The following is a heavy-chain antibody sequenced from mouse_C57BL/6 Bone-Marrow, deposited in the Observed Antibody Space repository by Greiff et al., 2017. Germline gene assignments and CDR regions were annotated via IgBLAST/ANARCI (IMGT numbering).Heavy chain of an antibody. CDR2: ISSGSSTI. CDR3: ARLRSYCDY. J-gene: IGHJ2*01. CDR1: GFTFSDYG. V-gene: IGHV5-17*01. D-gene: IGHD1-1*01. Sequence: EVQLVESGGGLVKPGGSLKLSCAASGFTFSDYGMHWVSQAPEQGLEWVAYISSGSSTIYYADTVKGRFTISRDDAKNTLFLQMTSLRSEDTSMYYCARLRSYCDYWGQGTTLTVSS.